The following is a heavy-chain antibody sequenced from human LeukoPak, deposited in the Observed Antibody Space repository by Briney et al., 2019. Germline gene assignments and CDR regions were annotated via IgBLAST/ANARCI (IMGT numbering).Heavy chain of an antibody. CDR3: ARVPRLYGDYLVSYLDY. V-gene: IGHV3-7*01. Sequence: GGSLRLSCAASGFTFSSYWMSWVRQAPGKGLEWEANIKQDGSEKYYVDSVKGRFTISRDNAKNSLYLQMNSLRAEDTAVYYCARVPRLYGDYLVSYLDYWGQGTLVTVSS. CDR2: IKQDGSEK. CDR1: GFTFSSYW. J-gene: IGHJ4*02. D-gene: IGHD4-17*01.